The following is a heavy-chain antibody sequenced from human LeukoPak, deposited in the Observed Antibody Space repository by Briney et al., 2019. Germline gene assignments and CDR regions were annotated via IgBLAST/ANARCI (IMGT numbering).Heavy chain of an antibody. CDR1: GYTFTTHW. V-gene: IGHV5-51*01. CDR2: IYPGDADI. CDR3: ARSDYGGNSFDY. D-gene: IGHD4-23*01. J-gene: IGHJ4*02. Sequence: GKSLKISCKGSGYTFTTHWIGWVRQMPGKGLEWMGIIYPGDADIKYSPSPQGQVTISADKSVTTAYLQWSSLKASDTAMYYCARSDYGGNSFDYWGQGTLVTVSS.